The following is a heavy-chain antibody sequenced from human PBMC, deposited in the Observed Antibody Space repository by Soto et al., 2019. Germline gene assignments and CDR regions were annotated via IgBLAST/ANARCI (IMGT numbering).Heavy chain of an antibody. J-gene: IGHJ4*01. CDR3: ARDSRAYFDC. Sequence: SYTLSLTCSISDGSVNSGSYYWTWTRQPPGKGLEWIGYIDSSGSTNYNPSLESRVIISADRSKNDFSLKVKSVTAADTAVYYCARDSRAYFDCWGPGTLATVSS. CDR2: IDSSGST. CDR1: DGSVNSGSYY. V-gene: IGHV4-61*03.